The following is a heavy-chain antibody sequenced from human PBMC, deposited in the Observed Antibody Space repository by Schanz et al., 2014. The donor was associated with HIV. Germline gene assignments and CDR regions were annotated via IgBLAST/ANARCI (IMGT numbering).Heavy chain of an antibody. CDR3: ARGGIWEWDQPDFDY. J-gene: IGHJ4*02. CDR1: GFTFDDYA. CDR2: ISWNSGSI. D-gene: IGHD2-15*01. V-gene: IGHV3-9*01. Sequence: VQLVESGGGLVQPGRSLRLSCAASGFTFDDYAMHWVRQAPGKGLEWVSGISWNSGSIGYADTVKGRFTISRDNAKNSLYLQMNSLRAEDTVVYYCARGGIWEWDQPDFDYWGQGTLVTVSS.